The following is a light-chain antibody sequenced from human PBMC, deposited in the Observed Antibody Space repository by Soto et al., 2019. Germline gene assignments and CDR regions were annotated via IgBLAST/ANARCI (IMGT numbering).Light chain of an antibody. V-gene: IGKV3-15*01. CDR2: GAS. CDR1: QSISNN. Sequence: EIVMTQSPVTLSVSPGERATLSCRASQSISNNFAWFQQKPGQVPRLLIYGASNRATGVSARFSGSGSGTEFTLTISSLQSEDFAVYYCLQYHYWWTFGQGTKVDI. J-gene: IGKJ1*01. CDR3: LQYHYWWT.